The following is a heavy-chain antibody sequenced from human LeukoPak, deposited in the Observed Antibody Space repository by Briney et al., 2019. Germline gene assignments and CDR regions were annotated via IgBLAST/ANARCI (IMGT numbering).Heavy chain of an antibody. CDR1: GGSISSGSYY. Sequence: SETLSLTCTVSGGSISSGSYYWSWIRQPAGKGLEWIGRIYTSGSTNYNPPLKSRVTISVDTSKNQFSLKLSSVTAADTAVYYCARAPMPNYYYYYMDVWGKGTTVTVSS. J-gene: IGHJ6*03. D-gene: IGHD2-2*01. CDR2: IYTSGST. CDR3: ARAPMPNYYYYYMDV. V-gene: IGHV4-61*02.